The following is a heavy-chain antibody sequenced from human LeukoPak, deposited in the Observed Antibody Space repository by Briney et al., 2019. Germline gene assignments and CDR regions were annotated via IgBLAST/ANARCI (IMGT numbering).Heavy chain of an antibody. CDR3: AREQYYFDY. CDR2: IKQDGSEK. V-gene: IGHV3-7*01. CDR1: GFTFSSYE. J-gene: IGHJ4*02. Sequence: PGGSLRLSCAASGFTFSSYEMNWVRQAPGKGLEWVANIKQDGSEKYYVDSVKGRFTISRDNAKNSLYLQMNSLRAEDTAVYYCAREQYYFDYWGQGTLVTVSS. D-gene: IGHD4-11*01.